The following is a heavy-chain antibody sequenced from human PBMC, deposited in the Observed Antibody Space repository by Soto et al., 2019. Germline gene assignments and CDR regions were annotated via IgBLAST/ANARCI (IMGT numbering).Heavy chain of an antibody. CDR3: ARDPYHVLMVNAPNLYGMDV. J-gene: IGHJ6*02. Sequence: GASVKVSCKASGYTFTTYDISWGRQAPGQGLERMGRISTYNGNTNYPQSLQGRLTMTTDTSTTTAYMELRSLRSDDTAVYYCARDPYHVLMVNAPNLYGMDVWGQGTTVTVSS. CDR2: ISTYNGNT. CDR1: GYTFTTYD. V-gene: IGHV1-18*01. D-gene: IGHD2-8*01.